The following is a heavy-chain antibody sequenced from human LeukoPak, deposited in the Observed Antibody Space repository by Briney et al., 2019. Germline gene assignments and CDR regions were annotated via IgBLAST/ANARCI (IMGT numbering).Heavy chain of an antibody. CDR2: ISGSGGST. V-gene: IGHV3-23*01. CDR3: AKDPVGSSWFFDY. CDR1: GFTFSSYA. J-gene: IGHJ4*02. D-gene: IGHD6-13*01. Sequence: PGGSLRLSCAAAGFTFSSYAMSWVRQAPGKGLEWVSAISGSGGSTYYADSVKGRFTISRDNSKNTLYLQMNSLRAEDTAVYYCAKDPVGSSWFFDYWGQGTLVTVSS.